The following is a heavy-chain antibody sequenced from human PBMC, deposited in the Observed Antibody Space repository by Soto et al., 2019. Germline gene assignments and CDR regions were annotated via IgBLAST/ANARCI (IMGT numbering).Heavy chain of an antibody. V-gene: IGHV4-4*02. J-gene: IGHJ6*02. CDR3: ARVSGSYYYGMDV. CDR1: GGSISSSNW. Sequence: PSETLSLTCAVSGGSISSSNWWCRLRQPPGKGLEWIGEIYHSGSTNYNPSLKSRVTISVDKSKNQFSLKLSSVTAADTAVYYCARVSGSYYYGMDVWGQGTTVTVSS. D-gene: IGHD1-26*01. CDR2: IYHSGST.